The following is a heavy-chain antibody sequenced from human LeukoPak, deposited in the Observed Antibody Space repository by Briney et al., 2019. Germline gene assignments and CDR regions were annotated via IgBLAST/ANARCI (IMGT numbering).Heavy chain of an antibody. J-gene: IGHJ4*02. CDR2: ISLTGET. Sequence: SETLSLTCGVSGGSISSTNWWSWVRQPPGQGLEWIGEISLTGETNYNPSLKSRLTMSVDTSKNQFSLKLTSVSAADTAMYFCAKTGSLMGRFFDYWGQGIQVIVSS. CDR1: GGSISSTNW. CDR3: AKTGSLMGRFFDY. V-gene: IGHV4-4*02. D-gene: IGHD3-10*01.